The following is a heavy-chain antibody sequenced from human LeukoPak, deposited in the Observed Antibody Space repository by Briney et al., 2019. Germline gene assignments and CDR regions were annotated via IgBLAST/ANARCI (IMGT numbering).Heavy chain of an antibody. CDR2: IGGSGGAI. J-gene: IGHJ5*02. D-gene: IGHD4-17*01. Sequence: GGSLRLSCGASGFTFSRYAMSWVRQAPGKGLQWVSEIGGSGGAIYYADSVKGRFTISRDNSKNTLFLEMNSLRAEDTAVYYCAKDYMTTVTEFDPWGQGTLVTVSS. CDR3: AKDYMTTVTEFDP. V-gene: IGHV3-23*01. CDR1: GFTFSRYA.